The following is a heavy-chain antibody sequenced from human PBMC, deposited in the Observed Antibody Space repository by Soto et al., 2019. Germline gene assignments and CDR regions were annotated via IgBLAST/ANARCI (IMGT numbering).Heavy chain of an antibody. Sequence: GGSLRLSCAASGFTFSSYSMNWVRQAPGKGLEWVSSISSSSSYIYYADSVKGRFTISRDNAKNSLYLQVNSLRAEDTAVYYCARDPSQFFEVAAEYYFDYWGQGTLVTVSS. CDR2: ISSSSSYI. V-gene: IGHV3-21*01. D-gene: IGHD2-2*01. CDR1: GFTFSSYS. J-gene: IGHJ4*02. CDR3: ARDPSQFFEVAAEYYFDY.